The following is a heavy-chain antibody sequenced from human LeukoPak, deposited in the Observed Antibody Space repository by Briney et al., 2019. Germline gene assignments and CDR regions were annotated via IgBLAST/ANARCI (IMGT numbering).Heavy chain of an antibody. V-gene: IGHV4-59*08. J-gene: IGHJ2*01. D-gene: IGHD3-16*01. Sequence: SETLSLTCTVSGGSTSSDYWSWIRQSPGKGLEWVGYVYNSGDTGKNPSLKSRVTILLDTSKNQCSLKLTSVSAADTAVYYCARLRLGAYFDLWGRGTLVTVSS. CDR1: GGSTSSDY. CDR3: ARLRLGAYFDL. CDR2: VYNSGDT.